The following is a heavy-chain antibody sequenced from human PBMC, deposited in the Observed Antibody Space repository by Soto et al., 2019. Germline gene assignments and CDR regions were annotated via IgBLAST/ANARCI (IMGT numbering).Heavy chain of an antibody. CDR3: AREDSIIIPAVSDF. Sequence: PGGSLRLSCAASGFTFSSYAMSWVRQAPGKGLEWVSGISDSGGSTYYADSVKGRFTISRDNAKNSVSLQMNTLRVEDTAVYYCAREDSIIIPAVSDFWGQGTLVTVSS. CDR2: ISDSGGST. D-gene: IGHD2-2*01. CDR1: GFTFSSYA. J-gene: IGHJ4*02. V-gene: IGHV3-23*01.